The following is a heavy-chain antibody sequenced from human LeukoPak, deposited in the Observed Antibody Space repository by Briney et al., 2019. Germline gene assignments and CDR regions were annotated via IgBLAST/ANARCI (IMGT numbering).Heavy chain of an antibody. D-gene: IGHD3-16*01. J-gene: IGHJ4*02. Sequence: SETLSLTCTVSGGSISTNYWSWIRQPPGKGLEWIGNIFYSGRNNYNPSLRSRVTISVDTSKNHFSLNLTSVTAADTAVYYCARHGGGGGLFDYWGQGTLVTVSS. CDR2: IFYSGRN. CDR3: ARHGGGGGLFDY. V-gene: IGHV4-59*08. CDR1: GGSISTNY.